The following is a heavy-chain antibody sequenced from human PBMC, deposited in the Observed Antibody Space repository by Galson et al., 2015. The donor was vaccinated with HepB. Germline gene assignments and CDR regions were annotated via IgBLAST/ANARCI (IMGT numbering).Heavy chain of an antibody. CDR3: AGPFQIANDYYGMDV. Sequence: SVKVSCKASGYTFTSYDINWVRQATGQGLEWMGWMNPNSGNTGYAQKFQGRVTMTRNTSISTAYMELSSLRSEDTAVYYCAGPFQIANDYYGMDVWGQGTTVTVSS. V-gene: IGHV1-8*01. J-gene: IGHJ6*02. CDR1: GYTFTSYD. D-gene: IGHD1-1*01. CDR2: MNPNSGNT.